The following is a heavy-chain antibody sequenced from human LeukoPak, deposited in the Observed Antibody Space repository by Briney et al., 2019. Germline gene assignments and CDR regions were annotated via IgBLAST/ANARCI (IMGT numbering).Heavy chain of an antibody. CDR3: AREGYYYAGSGYYYLDY. CDR2: IYYSGST. CDR1: GGSISSGSYY. V-gene: IGHV4-61*01. J-gene: IGHJ4*02. Sequence: SQTLSLTCTVSGGSISSGSYYWSWIRQPPGKGLEWIGYIYYSGSTNYNPSLKSRVTISVDTSKNQFSLKLNSVTAADTAVYYCAREGYYYAGSGYYYLDYWGQGTLVTVSS. D-gene: IGHD3-22*01.